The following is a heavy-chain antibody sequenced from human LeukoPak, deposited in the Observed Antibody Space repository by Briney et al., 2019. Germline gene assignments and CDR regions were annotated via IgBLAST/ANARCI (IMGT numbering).Heavy chain of an antibody. V-gene: IGHV3-74*01. CDR3: VMVVVPAADYYFDY. D-gene: IGHD2-2*01. J-gene: IGHJ4*02. CDR1: GFTFSSYW. CDR2: INSDGSST. Sequence: GGSLRLSCAASGFTFSSYWMHWVRQAPGKGLVWVSRINSDGSSTSYADSVKGRFTISRDNAKNTLYLQMNSLRAEDTAVYYCVMVVVPAADYYFDYWGQGTLVTVSS.